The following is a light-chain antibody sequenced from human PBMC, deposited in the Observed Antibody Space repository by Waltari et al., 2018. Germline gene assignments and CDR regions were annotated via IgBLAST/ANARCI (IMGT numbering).Light chain of an antibody. J-gene: IGKJ2*01. CDR2: KAS. Sequence: DIQMTQSPSTLSASVGDRVTVTCRASQRISSWLAWYQQKPGKAPKLLIYKASSVESGVPSRFSGSGSGTEFTLTMSSLQPDDFATYDCQQYKSYSLYTFGQGTKLEIK. CDR3: QQYKSYSLYT. CDR1: QRISSW. V-gene: IGKV1-5*03.